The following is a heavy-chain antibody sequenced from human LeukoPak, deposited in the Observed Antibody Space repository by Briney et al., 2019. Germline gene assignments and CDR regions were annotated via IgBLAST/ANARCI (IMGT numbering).Heavy chain of an antibody. CDR1: GDIVSSNSAA. Sequence: SQTLSLTCAISGDIVSSNSAAWNWIRQSPSRGLEWLGRTYYRSKWYNDYAVSVKSRITINPDTSKNQFSLQLNSVTPEDTAVYYCARSGGYSSGWYFGDYYYGMDVWGQGTTVTVSS. V-gene: IGHV6-1*01. J-gene: IGHJ6*02. D-gene: IGHD6-19*01. CDR3: ARSGGYSSGWYFGDYYYGMDV. CDR2: TYYRSKWYN.